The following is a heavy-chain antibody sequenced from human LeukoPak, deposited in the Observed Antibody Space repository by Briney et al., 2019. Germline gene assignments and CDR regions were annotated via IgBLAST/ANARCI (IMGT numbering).Heavy chain of an antibody. CDR2: IKQNGSEK. Sequence: PGGSLRLSCAASGFTFSNYWMSWVRQAPGKGLEWVANIKQNGSEKYYVDSVRGRFTISRDNAKNSLYLQMNSLRAEDTDVYYCARGGGNDEGAFDIWGQGTMVTVSS. D-gene: IGHD1-1*01. V-gene: IGHV3-7*01. CDR1: GFTFSNYW. J-gene: IGHJ3*02. CDR3: ARGGGNDEGAFDI.